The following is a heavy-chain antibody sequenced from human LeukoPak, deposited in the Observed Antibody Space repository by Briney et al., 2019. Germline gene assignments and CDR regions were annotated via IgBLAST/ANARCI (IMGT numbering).Heavy chain of an antibody. CDR3: ARDSDSSGWSFDY. CDR2: IYSGVTT. V-gene: IGHV3-53*01. Sequence: GGSLRLSCAASGFIVSSNYMSWVRQAPGKGLEWVSVIYSGVTTYYADSVKGRFTISRDNSKDTLYLQMNSLRAEDTAVYYCARDSDSSGWSFDYWGQGTLVTVSS. CDR1: GFIVSSNY. J-gene: IGHJ4*02. D-gene: IGHD6-19*01.